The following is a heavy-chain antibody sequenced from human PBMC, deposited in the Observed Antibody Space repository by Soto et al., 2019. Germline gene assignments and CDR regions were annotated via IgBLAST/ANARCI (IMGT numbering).Heavy chain of an antibody. D-gene: IGHD3-16*01. CDR3: ARHGLTAYMVYYFDF. CDR1: GGSISSGDYS. Sequence: SETLSLTCTVSGGSISSGDYSWSWIRQPPGKGLEWIGYIYHSGSTYYNPSLKSRVTISVDRSKNQFSLHLTSVTAADTAVYYCARHGLTAYMVYYFDFWGQGTLVTVSS. J-gene: IGHJ4*02. CDR2: IYHSGST. V-gene: IGHV4-30-2*01.